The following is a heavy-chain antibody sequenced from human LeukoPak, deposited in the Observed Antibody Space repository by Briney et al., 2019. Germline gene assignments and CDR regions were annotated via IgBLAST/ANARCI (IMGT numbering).Heavy chain of an antibody. CDR1: GGSISRSSYY. V-gene: IGHV4-39*02. Sequence: PSETLSLTCTVSGGSISRSSYYWGWIRQPPGKGLEWIGSIYYSGSTNYNPSLKSRVTISVDTSKNQFSLKLSSVTAADTAVYYCAREKGIPGYSSGWYYRHGSYYFDYWGQGTLVTVSS. D-gene: IGHD6-19*01. J-gene: IGHJ4*02. CDR3: AREKGIPGYSSGWYYRHGSYYFDY. CDR2: IYYSGST.